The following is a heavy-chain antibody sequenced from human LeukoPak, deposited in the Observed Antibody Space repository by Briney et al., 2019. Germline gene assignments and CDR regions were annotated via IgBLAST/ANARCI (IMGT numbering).Heavy chain of an antibody. CDR1: GFSFSSFA. D-gene: IGHD1-26*01. CDR2: IWHDGEKI. J-gene: IGHJ4*02. Sequence: GGSLRLSCTASGFSFSSFAMHWVRQRPGKRLEWVAIIWHDGEKIFYADSVRGRFAISKDTSKNTLYLQMNSLRVDDTAIYYCSRPRYSGSYYPFDSWGQGTLVTVS. V-gene: IGHV3-33*01. CDR3: SRPRYSGSYYPFDS.